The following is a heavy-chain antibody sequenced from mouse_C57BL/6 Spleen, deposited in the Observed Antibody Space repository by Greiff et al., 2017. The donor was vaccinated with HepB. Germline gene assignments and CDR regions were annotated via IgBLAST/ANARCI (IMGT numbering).Heavy chain of an antibody. D-gene: IGHD2-5*01. Sequence: EVKLMESGPELVKPGASVKISCKASGYSFTGYYMNWVKQSPEKSLEWIGEINTSTGGTTYNQKFKAKATLTVDKSSNTAYMQLKSLTSEDSAVYYCAREKSYSNYEAWFAYWGQGTLVTVSA. CDR2: INTSTGGT. J-gene: IGHJ3*01. CDR1: GYSFTGYY. V-gene: IGHV1-42*01. CDR3: AREKSYSNYEAWFAY.